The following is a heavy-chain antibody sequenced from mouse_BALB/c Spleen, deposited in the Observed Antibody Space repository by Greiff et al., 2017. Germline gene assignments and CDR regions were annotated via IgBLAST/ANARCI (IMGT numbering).Heavy chain of an antibody. Sequence: EVQGVESGGDLVKPGGSLKLSCAASGFTFSSYGMSWVRQTPDKRLEWVAEISSGGSYTYYPDTVTGRFTISRDNAKNTLYLEMSSLRSEDTAMYYCARDDAMDYWGQGTSVTVSS. CDR1: GFTFSSYG. J-gene: IGHJ4*01. V-gene: IGHV5-9-4*01. CDR2: ISSGGSYT. CDR3: ARDDAMDY.